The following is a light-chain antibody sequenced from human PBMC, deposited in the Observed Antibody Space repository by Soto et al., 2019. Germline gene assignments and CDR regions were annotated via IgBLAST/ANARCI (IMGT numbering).Light chain of an antibody. J-gene: IGLJ2*01. V-gene: IGLV2-8*01. CDR1: SSDVRGYNY. CDR2: EVS. Sequence: QSALTQPPSASGSPGQSVTISCTGSSSDVRGYNYVSWYQQHPGKAPNLMIYEVSKRPSGVPGRLAGSKSSTTASLTVSGRQAEDEADYCCSSYGGSNTVVFGGGTKLTVL. CDR3: SSYGGSNTVV.